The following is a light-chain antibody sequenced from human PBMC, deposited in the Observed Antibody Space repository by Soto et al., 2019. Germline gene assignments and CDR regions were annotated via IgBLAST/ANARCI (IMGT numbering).Light chain of an antibody. CDR1: SSDVGGYNL. J-gene: IGLJ1*01. CDR2: DVN. V-gene: IGLV2-14*01. CDR3: SSYKSSSTLPYV. Sequence: QSALTQPASVSGSPGQSSTISYTGTSSDVGGYNLVSWYQQYPDKAPKLMIFDVNTRPSGVSNRFSGSKSGNTASLTISGLQAEDEADYYCSSYKSSSTLPYVFGTGTKVTVL.